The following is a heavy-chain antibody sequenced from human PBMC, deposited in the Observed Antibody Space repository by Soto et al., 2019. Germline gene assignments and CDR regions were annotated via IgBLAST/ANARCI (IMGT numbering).Heavy chain of an antibody. V-gene: IGHV4-31*03. J-gene: IGHJ5*02. D-gene: IGHD1-26*01. CDR2: IFYSGPT. Sequence: SGTLSLTCTVSVYSITSRVYYSSWFRQLPGKGLEWIGYIFYSGPTYYNPSLKSRVTISVDTSKNQFSLKLNSVTAADTAVYYCARQGGWFDPWGQGTLVTVS. CDR3: ARQGGWFDP. CDR1: VYSITSRVYY.